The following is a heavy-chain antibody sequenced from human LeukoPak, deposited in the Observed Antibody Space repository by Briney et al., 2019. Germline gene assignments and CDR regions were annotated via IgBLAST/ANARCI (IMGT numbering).Heavy chain of an antibody. D-gene: IGHD2-15*01. Sequence: ASVKVSCKASGYTFTGYYMHWVRQAPGQGLEWMGWINPNSGGTNYAQKFQSRVTMTRDTSISTAYMELSRLRSDDTAVYYCAREDCSGGSCSNWFDPWGQGTLVTVSS. J-gene: IGHJ5*02. CDR3: AREDCSGGSCSNWFDP. CDR1: GYTFTGYY. CDR2: INPNSGGT. V-gene: IGHV1-2*02.